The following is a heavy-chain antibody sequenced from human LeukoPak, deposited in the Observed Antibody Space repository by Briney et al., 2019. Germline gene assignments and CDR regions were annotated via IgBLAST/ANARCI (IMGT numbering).Heavy chain of an antibody. V-gene: IGHV3-74*01. Sequence: GGSLRLSCAASGFTFSNYWVHWVRQAPGKGLVWVSRINPDGSTINYADSVKGRFTISRDNAKDTLYLQMNSLRAEDTAVYYCARGDRSSWFNFDYWGQGTLVTVSS. CDR1: GFTFSNYW. D-gene: IGHD6-13*01. J-gene: IGHJ4*02. CDR3: ARGDRSSWFNFDY. CDR2: INPDGSTI.